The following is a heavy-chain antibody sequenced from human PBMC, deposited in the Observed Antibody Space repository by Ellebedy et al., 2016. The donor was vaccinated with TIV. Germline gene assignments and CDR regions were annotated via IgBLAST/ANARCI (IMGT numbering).Heavy chain of an antibody. D-gene: IGHD3-10*01. J-gene: IGHJ4*02. CDR3: ARDVTGVRGFGY. CDR2: ISGSSTYI. V-gene: IGHV3-21*04. Sequence: PGGSLRLSCAASGFTFSSYTMNWVRQAPGKGLEWVSSISGSSTYIYYADSVKGRFTISRDNAKNSLYLEMNNLRADDTAVYHCARDVTGVRGFGYWGQGTLVTVS. CDR1: GFTFSSYT.